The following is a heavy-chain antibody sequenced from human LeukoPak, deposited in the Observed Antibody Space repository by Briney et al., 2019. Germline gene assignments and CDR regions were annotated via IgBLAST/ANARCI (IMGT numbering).Heavy chain of an antibody. Sequence: PGGSLRLSCVASGFSLSDYYMAWIRQPPGKGLEWIGEVYHSGSTNYNPSLKSRVTISVDKSKNQFSLKLSSVTAADTAVYYCARTSRINMVLDPWGQGTLVTVSS. CDR1: GFSLSDYY. J-gene: IGHJ5*02. V-gene: IGHV4-34*01. D-gene: IGHD3-10*01. CDR2: VYHSGST. CDR3: ARTSRINMVLDP.